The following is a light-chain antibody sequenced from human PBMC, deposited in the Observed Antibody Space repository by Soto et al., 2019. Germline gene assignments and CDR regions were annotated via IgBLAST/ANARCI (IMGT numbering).Light chain of an antibody. CDR1: SSDIGRYNY. CDR3: RSYISSSTDV. V-gene: IGLV2-14*01. J-gene: IGLJ1*01. CDR2: DVS. Sequence: QSALTQPASVSGSPGQSITISCIGTSSDIGRYNYVSWYQQYPGKAPKFMIYDVSNRPSGVSNRFSGSKSGNTASLTISGLQAEDEADYYCRSYISSSTDVFGTGTKLTVL.